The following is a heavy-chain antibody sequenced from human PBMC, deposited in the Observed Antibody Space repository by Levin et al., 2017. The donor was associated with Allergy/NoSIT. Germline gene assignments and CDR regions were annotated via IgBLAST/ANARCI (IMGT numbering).Heavy chain of an antibody. CDR1: GFTFSNYA. D-gene: IGHD4-17*01. CDR3: VKEMTTVIPVFDY. Sequence: GASVKVSCAASGFTFSNYAMSWVRQAPGKGLEWVSAITNSGLTYYADSVKGRFTVSRDNSKNMLYLQMNSLRADDTAVYYCVKEMTTVIPVFDYWGQGTLVTVSS. V-gene: IGHV3-23*01. J-gene: IGHJ4*02. CDR2: ITNSGLT.